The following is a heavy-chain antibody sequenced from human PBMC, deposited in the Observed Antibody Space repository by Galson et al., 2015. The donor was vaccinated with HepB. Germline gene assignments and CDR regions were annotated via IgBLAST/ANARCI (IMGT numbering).Heavy chain of an antibody. D-gene: IGHD5-18*01. V-gene: IGHV5-51*01. CDR2: VYPGDSDT. CDR3: ARMLAGYSYGYDGFDF. Sequence: QSGAEVKKPGESLQISCQGSGYNFASHWIGWVRQRPGRGLEWMGIVYPGDSDTVYSRSFQGQVTFSADKTTNTAYLQWGSLKASDTATYYCARMLAGYSYGYDGFDFWGQGTLVAVS. J-gene: IGHJ4*02. CDR1: GYNFASHW.